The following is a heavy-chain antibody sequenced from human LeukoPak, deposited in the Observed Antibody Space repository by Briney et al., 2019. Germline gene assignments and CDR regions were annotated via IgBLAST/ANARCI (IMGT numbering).Heavy chain of an antibody. CDR3: ARLIAADPQLDY. J-gene: IGHJ4*02. CDR1: GGSISSYY. V-gene: IGHV4-59*08. Sequence: ASETLSLTCTVSGGSISSYYWSWIRQPPGKGLEWIGYIYYSGSTNYNPSLKSRVTISVDTSKNQFSLKLSSVTAADTAVYYCARLIAADPQLDYWGQGTLVTVSS. CDR2: IYYSGST. D-gene: IGHD6-25*01.